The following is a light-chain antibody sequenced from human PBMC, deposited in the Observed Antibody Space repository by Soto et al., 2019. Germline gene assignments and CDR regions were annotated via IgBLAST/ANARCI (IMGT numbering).Light chain of an antibody. J-gene: IGKJ4*01. V-gene: IGKV1-33*01. Sequence: DIQMTQSPSSLSASVGDRVTITCQASHHISDYLNWYQQRPGKAPKLLIYDASNLQTGVPIRFRGSGSGTHFTLTISSLQPEDAAIYYCLQYDSVPRLFGGGTNVEI. CDR3: LQYDSVPRL. CDR2: DAS. CDR1: HHISDY.